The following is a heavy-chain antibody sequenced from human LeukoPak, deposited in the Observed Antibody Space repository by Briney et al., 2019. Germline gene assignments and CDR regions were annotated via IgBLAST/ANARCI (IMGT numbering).Heavy chain of an antibody. D-gene: IGHD3-22*01. Sequence: RTGGSLRLSCAASGFTFDDYGMSWVRQAPGKGLEWVSGINWNGGSTGYADSVKGRFTISRDNAKNSLYLQMNSLRAEDTALYYCARDRNYYYDSSGYYGDYWGQGTLVTVSS. CDR3: ARDRNYYYDSSGYYGDY. J-gene: IGHJ4*02. CDR2: INWNGGST. CDR1: GFTFDDYG. V-gene: IGHV3-20*04.